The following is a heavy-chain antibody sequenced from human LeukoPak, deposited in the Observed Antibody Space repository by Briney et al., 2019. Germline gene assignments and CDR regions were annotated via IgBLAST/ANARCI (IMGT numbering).Heavy chain of an antibody. D-gene: IGHD3-22*01. CDR1: GFTFSSYA. Sequence: GGSLRLSCAASGFTFSSYAMSWVRQAPGKGLEWVSAISGSGGSTYYADSVKGRFTISRDNSKNTLYLQMNSLRAEDTAVYYCAKEGSPYYYDSSGVSYYFDYWGQGTLVTVSS. J-gene: IGHJ4*02. V-gene: IGHV3-23*01. CDR2: ISGSGGST. CDR3: AKEGSPYYYDSSGVSYYFDY.